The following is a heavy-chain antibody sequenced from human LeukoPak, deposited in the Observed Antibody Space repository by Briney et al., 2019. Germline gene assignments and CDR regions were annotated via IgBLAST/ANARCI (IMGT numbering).Heavy chain of an antibody. V-gene: IGHV1-8*03. D-gene: IGHD6-13*01. CDR3: ARGTRSWYFYWFDP. J-gene: IGHJ5*02. CDR1: GYTFTSYD. Sequence: ASVKVSCKASGYTFTSYDINWVRQATGQGLEWMGWMNPNSGNTGYAQKFQGRVTITRNTSISTAYMELSSLRSEDTAVYYCARGTRSWYFYWFDPWGQRTLVTVSS. CDR2: MNPNSGNT.